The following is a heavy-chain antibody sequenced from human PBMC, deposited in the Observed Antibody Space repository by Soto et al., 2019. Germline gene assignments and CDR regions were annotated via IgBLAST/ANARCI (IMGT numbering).Heavy chain of an antibody. CDR1: GFTFSNAW. V-gene: IGHV3-15*01. J-gene: IGHJ4*02. CDR3: TTGGYDILTGYYYLDY. D-gene: IGHD3-9*01. Sequence: GGSLRLSCAASGFTFSNAWMSWVRQAPGKGLEWVGRIKSKTDGGTTDYAAPVKGRFTISRDDSKNTLYLQMNSLKTEDTAVYFCTTGGYDILTGYYYLDYWGQGTLVTVSS. CDR2: IKSKTDGGTT.